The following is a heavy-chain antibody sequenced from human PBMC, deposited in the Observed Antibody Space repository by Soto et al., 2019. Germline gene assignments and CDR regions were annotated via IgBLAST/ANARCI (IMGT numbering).Heavy chain of an antibody. D-gene: IGHD3-22*01. J-gene: IGHJ4*02. CDR1: GFTFSSYA. CDR2: ISGSGGST. Sequence: GGSLRLSCAASGFTFSSYAMSWVRQAPGKGLEWVSAISGSGGSTYYADSVKGRFTISRDNSKNTLYLQMNSLKTEDTAVYYCTTLWGDYYDSSGYSSYWGQGTLVTVSS. V-gene: IGHV3-23*01. CDR3: TTLWGDYYDSSGYSSY.